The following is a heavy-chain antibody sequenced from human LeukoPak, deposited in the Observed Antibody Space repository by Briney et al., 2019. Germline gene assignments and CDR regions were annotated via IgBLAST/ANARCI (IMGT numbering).Heavy chain of an antibody. CDR2: ISSSGSTI. J-gene: IGHJ5*02. CDR3: ARADCSGSTCYLRRSWFDP. V-gene: IGHV3-11*04. CDR1: AFTFSDYY. D-gene: IGHD2-2*01. Sequence: GGSLRLSCAASAFTFSDYYMSWIRQAPGKGLNWVSYISSSGSTIYYADSVKGRFTISRDNAKNSLYLQMNSLRVEDTAVYYCARADCSGSTCYLRRSWFDPWGQGTLVTVSS.